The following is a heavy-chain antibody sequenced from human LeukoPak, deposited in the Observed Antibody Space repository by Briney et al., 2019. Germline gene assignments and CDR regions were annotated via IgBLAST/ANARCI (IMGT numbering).Heavy chain of an antibody. CDR3: AAASSSWSYYFDY. D-gene: IGHD6-13*01. CDR2: IKQDGGEK. Sequence: GGSLRLSCAASGFTFRTYWMSWVRQAPGKGLEWVANIKQDGGEKYYVDSVKGRFTISRDNAKNSLYLQMNSLRAEDTAVYYCAAASSSWSYYFDYWGQGTLVTVSS. V-gene: IGHV3-7*01. CDR1: GFTFRTYW. J-gene: IGHJ4*02.